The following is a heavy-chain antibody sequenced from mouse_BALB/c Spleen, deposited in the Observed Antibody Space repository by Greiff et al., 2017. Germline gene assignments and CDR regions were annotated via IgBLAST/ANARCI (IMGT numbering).Heavy chain of an antibody. V-gene: IGHV5-17*02. CDR3: ARYGTKGYVDV. D-gene: IGHD1-1*01. Sequence: EVKLVESGGGLVQPGGSRKLSCAASGFTFSSFGMHWVRQAPEKGLEWVAYISSGSSTIYYADTVKGRFTISRDNPKNTLFLQMTSLRSEDTAMYYCARYGTKGYVDVWGAGTTVTVSS. CDR1: GFTFSSFG. CDR2: ISSGSSTI. J-gene: IGHJ1*01.